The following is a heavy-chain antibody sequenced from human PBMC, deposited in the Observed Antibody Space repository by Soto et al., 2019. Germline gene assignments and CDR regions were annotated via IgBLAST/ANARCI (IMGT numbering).Heavy chain of an antibody. Sequence: QPGGSLRLSCAASGFTFNSYAMSWVRQAPGRGLEWVSVTSSSGYDTYYADSVKGRFTFSRDNSKNMLYLQMNSLRAEDTAVYYCARVTVLRGVMRDYNGMDVWGQGTTVTVSS. CDR1: GFTFNSYA. V-gene: IGHV3-23*01. CDR2: TSSSGYDT. D-gene: IGHD3-10*01. J-gene: IGHJ6*02. CDR3: ARVTVLRGVMRDYNGMDV.